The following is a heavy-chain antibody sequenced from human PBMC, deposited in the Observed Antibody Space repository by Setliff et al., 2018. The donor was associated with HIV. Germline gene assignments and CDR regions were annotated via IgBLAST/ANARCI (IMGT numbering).Heavy chain of an antibody. D-gene: IGHD4-17*01. CDR1: GYTFTSYD. CDR3: ARVISYGDYDEGPGIWYFDL. J-gene: IGHJ2*01. V-gene: IGHV1-8*02. CDR2: MNPNSGNT. Sequence: GASVKVSCKASGYTFTSYDINWVRQATGQGLEWMGWMNPNSGNTGYAQKFQGRVTMTRNTSISTAYMDLSSLTSEDTAVYYCARVISYGDYDEGPGIWYFDLWGRGTLVTVSS.